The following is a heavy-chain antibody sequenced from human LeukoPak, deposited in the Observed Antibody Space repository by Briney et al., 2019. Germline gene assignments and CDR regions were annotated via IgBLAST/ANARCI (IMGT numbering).Heavy chain of an antibody. V-gene: IGHV4-59*11. D-gene: IGHD3-16*01. CDR1: GGSISGRY. J-gene: IGHJ6*02. CDR3: ARFGVDYDMDV. Sequence: PSETLSLTCTVSGGSISGRYWTWIRQPPGKGLEWIGQIHYSGKADYNPSLKTRIDISVDMSKNQMSLKVNSVTAADTAVYYCARFGVDYDMDVWGQGTAVTVS. CDR2: IHYSGKA.